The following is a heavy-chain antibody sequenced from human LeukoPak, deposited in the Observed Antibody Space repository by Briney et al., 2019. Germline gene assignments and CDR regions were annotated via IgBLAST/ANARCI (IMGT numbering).Heavy chain of an antibody. Sequence: PGGSLRLSCAASGFTFMSYEMNWVRQAPGKGLEWASYISSSSTTIYYADSVKGRFTISRDNAKNSLYLQMNSLRAEDTAVYYCARHVSGRWELFFDYWGQGTLVTVSS. CDR1: GFTFMSYE. J-gene: IGHJ4*02. CDR3: ARHVSGRWELFFDY. D-gene: IGHD4-23*01. CDR2: ISSSSTTI. V-gene: IGHV3-48*03.